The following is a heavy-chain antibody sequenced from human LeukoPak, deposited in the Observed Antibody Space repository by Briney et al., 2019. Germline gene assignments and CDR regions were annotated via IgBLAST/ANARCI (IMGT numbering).Heavy chain of an antibody. D-gene: IGHD3-9*01. CDR1: GFTFSSYA. CDR3: AKDHYDILTGYLGVFDY. Sequence: GGSLRLSCAASGFTFSSYAMSWVRQAPGKGLEWVSAISGGGSTYYADSVKGRFTISRDNSKNTLYLQMNSLRAEDTAVYYCAKDHYDILTGYLGVFDYWGQGTLVTVSS. J-gene: IGHJ4*02. V-gene: IGHV3-23*01. CDR2: ISGGGST.